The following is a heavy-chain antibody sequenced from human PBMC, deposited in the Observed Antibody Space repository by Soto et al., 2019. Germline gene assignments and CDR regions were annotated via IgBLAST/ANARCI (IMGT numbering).Heavy chain of an antibody. CDR2: IKQDGSEK. V-gene: IGHV3-7*05. CDR1: GFTFSSYW. CDR3: ARVCWPSSSCQREGAFDI. J-gene: IGHJ3*02. Sequence: GGSLRLSCAASGFTFSSYWMSWVRQAPGKGLEWVANIKQDGSEKYYVDSVKGRFTISRDNAKNSLYLQMNSLRAEDTAVYYCARVCWPSSSCQREGAFDIWGQGTMVTVSS. D-gene: IGHD6-13*01.